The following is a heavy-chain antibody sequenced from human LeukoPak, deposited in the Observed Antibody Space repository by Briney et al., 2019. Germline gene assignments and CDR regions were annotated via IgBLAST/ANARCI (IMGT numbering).Heavy chain of an antibody. D-gene: IGHD2-15*01. Sequence: GGSLRLSCAASVFTFSSYGMNWVRHAPGKGLEWVSSISISSRYIYYAGSVKGRFTISRDNAKNSLYLQMNSLRAEDTAVYYCASAVRGYCSGGSCLAYWGQGTLVTVSS. CDR1: VFTFSSYG. CDR2: ISISSRYI. CDR3: ASAVRGYCSGGSCLAY. V-gene: IGHV3-21*01. J-gene: IGHJ4*02.